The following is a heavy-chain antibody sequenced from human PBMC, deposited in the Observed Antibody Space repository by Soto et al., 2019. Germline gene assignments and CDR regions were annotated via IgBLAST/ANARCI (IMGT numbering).Heavy chain of an antibody. V-gene: IGHV1-69*13. J-gene: IGHJ6*02. CDR1: GGTFSSYA. D-gene: IGHD6-19*01. CDR2: IIPIFGTA. CDR3: ASGGIAVDGRKGEDYYGMDV. Sequence: SVKVSCKASGGTFSSYAISWVRQAPGQGLEWMGGIIPIFGTANYAQKFQGRVTITADESTSTAYMELSSLRSEDTAVYYCASGGIAVDGRKGEDYYGMDVWGQGTTVTVSS.